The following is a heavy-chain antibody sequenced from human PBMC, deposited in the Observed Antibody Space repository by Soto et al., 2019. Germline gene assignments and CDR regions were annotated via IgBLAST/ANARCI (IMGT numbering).Heavy chain of an antibody. CDR1: GFTFDDYA. D-gene: IGHD3-9*01. J-gene: IGHJ6*02. CDR3: AKGVLVIRHHAMDV. Sequence: EVQLVESGGGLVQPGRSLRLSCAASGFTFDDYAMHWVRQAPGKGLEWVSGISWNSGSIGYADSVKGRFTISRDNAKNSLYLQMSSLRAEDTALYYCAKGVLVIRHHAMDVWGQGTTVTVSS. CDR2: ISWNSGSI. V-gene: IGHV3-9*01.